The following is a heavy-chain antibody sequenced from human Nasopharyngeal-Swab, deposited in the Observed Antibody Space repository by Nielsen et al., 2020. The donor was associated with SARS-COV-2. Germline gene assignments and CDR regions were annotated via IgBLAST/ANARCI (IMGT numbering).Heavy chain of an antibody. CDR2: ISWNSGSI. V-gene: IGHV3-9*01. CDR1: GFTFDDYA. J-gene: IGHJ5*02. CDR3: AKDTSSSWYVGWFDP. D-gene: IGHD6-13*01. Sequence: GGSLRLSCAASGFTFDDYAMHWVRQAPGKGLEWVSGISWNSGSIGHADSVKGRFTISRDNAKNSLYLQMNSLRAEDTALYYCAKDTSSSWYVGWFDPWGQGTLVTVSS.